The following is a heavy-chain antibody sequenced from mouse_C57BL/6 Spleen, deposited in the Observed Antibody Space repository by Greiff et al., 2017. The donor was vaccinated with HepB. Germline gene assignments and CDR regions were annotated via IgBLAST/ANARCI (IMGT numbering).Heavy chain of an antibody. Sequence: EVKVVESGEGLVKPGGSLKLSCAASGFTFSSYAMSWVRQTPEKRLEWVAYISSGGDYIYYADTVKGRFTISRDNARNTLYLQMSSLKSEDTAMYYCTRVGYYGFDYWGQGTTLTVSS. CDR1: GFTFSSYA. D-gene: IGHD1-1*01. V-gene: IGHV5-9-1*02. CDR2: ISSGGDYI. J-gene: IGHJ2*01. CDR3: TRVGYYGFDY.